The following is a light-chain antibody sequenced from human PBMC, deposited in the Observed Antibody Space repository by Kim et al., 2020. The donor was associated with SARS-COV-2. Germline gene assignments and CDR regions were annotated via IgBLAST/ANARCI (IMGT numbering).Light chain of an antibody. CDR1: KFGSKS. V-gene: IGLV3-21*01. J-gene: IGLJ2*01. Sequence: APGKTATIPCGGHKFGSKSVHFSLQQPGQAPVLVIYYDSDRPSGIPERFSGSNSGNTATLTINGVEAGDEADYCCQVWDSSTYHVVFGGGTQLTVL. CDR3: QVWDSSTYHVV. CDR2: YDS.